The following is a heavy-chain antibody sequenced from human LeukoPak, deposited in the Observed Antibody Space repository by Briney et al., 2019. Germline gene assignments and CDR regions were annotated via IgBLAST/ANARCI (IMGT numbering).Heavy chain of an antibody. Sequence: GRSLRLSPAASGFTFDDYAMHWVRQAPGKGLEWVSGISWNSGSIGYADSVKGRFTISRDNAKNSLYLQMNSLRAEDTALYYCASSRGIAAAGIFDYWGQGTLVTVSS. CDR2: ISWNSGSI. V-gene: IGHV3-9*01. J-gene: IGHJ4*02. CDR1: GFTFDDYA. D-gene: IGHD6-13*01. CDR3: ASSRGIAAAGIFDY.